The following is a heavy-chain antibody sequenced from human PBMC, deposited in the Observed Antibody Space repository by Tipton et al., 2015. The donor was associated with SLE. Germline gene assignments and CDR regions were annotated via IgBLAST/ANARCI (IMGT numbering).Heavy chain of an antibody. CDR1: GFTFSSYA. J-gene: IGHJ4*02. Sequence: RSLRLSCAASGFTFSSYAMHWVRQAPGKGLEWVAVISYDGSNKYYADSVKGRFTISRDNAKNSLYLQMNSLRAEDTAVYYCARGRVAAADDYWGQGTLVTVSS. D-gene: IGHD6-13*01. CDR2: ISYDGSNK. CDR3: ARGRVAAADDY. V-gene: IGHV3-30-3*01.